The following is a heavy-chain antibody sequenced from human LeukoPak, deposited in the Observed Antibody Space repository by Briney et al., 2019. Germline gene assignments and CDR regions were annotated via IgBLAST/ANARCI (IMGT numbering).Heavy chain of an antibody. Sequence: GGSLRLSCAASGFTFSSYAMSWVRQAPGKGLEYVSAISSNGGSTYYANSVKGRFTISRDNSKNTLYLQMGSLRAEDMAVYYCARDASTPQPTYYFDYWGQGTLVTVSS. J-gene: IGHJ4*02. D-gene: IGHD5/OR15-5a*01. V-gene: IGHV3-64*01. CDR2: ISSNGGST. CDR3: ARDASTPQPTYYFDY. CDR1: GFTFSSYA.